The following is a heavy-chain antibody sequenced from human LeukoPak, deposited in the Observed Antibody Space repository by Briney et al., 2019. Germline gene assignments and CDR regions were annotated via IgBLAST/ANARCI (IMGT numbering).Heavy chain of an antibody. J-gene: IGHJ4*02. V-gene: IGHV3-48*04. CDR1: GFTFSTYS. D-gene: IGHD4-23*01. CDR3: ARETPPGGY. Sequence: GGSLRLSCAASGFTFSTYSVNWVRQAPGKGLEWVSYISSSSSTTYYADSVKGRFTISRDNAKSSLYLQMNSLRAEDTAVYYCARETPPGGYWGQGTLVTVSS. CDR2: ISSSSSTT.